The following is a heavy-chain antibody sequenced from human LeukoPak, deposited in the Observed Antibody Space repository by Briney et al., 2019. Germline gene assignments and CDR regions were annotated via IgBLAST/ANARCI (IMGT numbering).Heavy chain of an antibody. J-gene: IGHJ5*02. D-gene: IGHD2-2*01. Sequence: KPSETLSLTCTVSAGSISSGSYYWSWIRQPAGKGLEWIGRIYTSGSTNYNPSLKSRVTISVDTSKNQFSLNLISVTAADTAVYFCARGEEYQLLAWGQGTLVTVSS. V-gene: IGHV4-61*02. CDR1: AGSISSGSYY. CDR2: IYTSGST. CDR3: ARGEEYQLLA.